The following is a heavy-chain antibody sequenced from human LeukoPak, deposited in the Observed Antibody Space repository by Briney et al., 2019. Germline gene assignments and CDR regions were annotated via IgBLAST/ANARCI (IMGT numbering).Heavy chain of an antibody. CDR1: GFTFSNYG. Sequence: GGSLRLSCAASGFTFSNYGMHWVRQAPGKGLEWVAVISYDGSNEYYADSVKGRFTVSNDNSKNTVYLQMIGLRIEDTAVYYCAKVADSGSYYNYFESWGPGTLVTVSS. V-gene: IGHV3-30*18. CDR3: AKVADSGSYYNYFES. J-gene: IGHJ4*02. CDR2: ISYDGSNE. D-gene: IGHD1-26*01.